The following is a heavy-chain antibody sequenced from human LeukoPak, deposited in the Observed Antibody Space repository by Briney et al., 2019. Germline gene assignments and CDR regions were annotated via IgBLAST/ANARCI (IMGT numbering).Heavy chain of an antibody. Sequence: ASVKVSCKASGYTFTGYYMHWVRQAPGQGLEWMGWINPNSGGTNYAQKFQGRVTMTRDTSISTAYMELSRLRSDDTAVYYCARGPGIAAAGTLLFDYWGQGTLVTVSS. CDR1: GYTFTGYY. J-gene: IGHJ4*02. V-gene: IGHV1-2*02. CDR2: INPNSGGT. CDR3: ARGPGIAAAGTLLFDY. D-gene: IGHD6-13*01.